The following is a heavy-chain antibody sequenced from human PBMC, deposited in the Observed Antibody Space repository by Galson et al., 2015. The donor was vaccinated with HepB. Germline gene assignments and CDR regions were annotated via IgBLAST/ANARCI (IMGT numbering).Heavy chain of an antibody. Sequence: SLRLSCAASGFTFSSHDMSWVRQAPGKGLEWVSSISTSGGRTYYADSVKGRFTISRDNAKNSLYLQMNSLRAEDTAVYYCARVGDGDPNFDYWGQGTLVTVSS. D-gene: IGHD4-17*01. CDR2: ISTSGGRT. J-gene: IGHJ4*02. CDR3: ARVGDGDPNFDY. CDR1: GFTFSSHD. V-gene: IGHV3-23*01.